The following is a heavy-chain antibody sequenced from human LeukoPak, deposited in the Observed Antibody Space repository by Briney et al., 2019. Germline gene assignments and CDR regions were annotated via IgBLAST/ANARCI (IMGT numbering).Heavy chain of an antibody. CDR1: GGSISSYY. D-gene: IGHD3-10*01. CDR3: AREGSGTNWFDP. J-gene: IGHJ5*02. Sequence: PSETLSLTCTVSGGSISSYYWSWIRQPPGKGLEWIGCIYYSGSTNYDPSLKSRVTISVDTSKNQFSLKLSSVTAADTAVYYCAREGSGTNWFDPWGQGTLVTVSS. CDR2: IYYSGST. V-gene: IGHV4-59*01.